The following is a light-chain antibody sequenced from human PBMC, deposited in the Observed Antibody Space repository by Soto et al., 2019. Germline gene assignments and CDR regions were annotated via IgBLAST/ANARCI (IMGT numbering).Light chain of an antibody. J-gene: IGKJ4*01. CDR2: GAS. V-gene: IGKV3-20*01. CDR1: QSVSSSY. Sequence: EIVLTQSPGTLSLYPGERATLXXRARQSVSSSYLAWYQQKPGQAPRLXIYGASSRATGIPDRFSGSGSGTDFTLTISRLEPEDFAVYYCQQYGSSPLTFGGGTKVDIK. CDR3: QQYGSSPLT.